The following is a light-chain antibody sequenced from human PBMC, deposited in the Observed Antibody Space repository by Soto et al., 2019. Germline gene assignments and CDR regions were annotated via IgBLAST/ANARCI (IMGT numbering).Light chain of an antibody. CDR3: SSYAGSNNPVI. CDR1: SSDVGGYNY. J-gene: IGLJ2*01. Sequence: QSALTQPPSASGSPGQSVTISCTGTSSDVGGYNYVSWYQQHPGKAPKFWIFEVSRRPSGVPDRFSGSKSGNTASLTVSGLQADDEADYYCSSYAGSNNPVIFGGGTKLTVL. CDR2: EVS. V-gene: IGLV2-8*01.